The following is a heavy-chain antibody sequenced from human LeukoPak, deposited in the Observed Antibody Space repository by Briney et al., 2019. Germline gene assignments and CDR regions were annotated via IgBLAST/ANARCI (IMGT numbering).Heavy chain of an antibody. Sequence: SQTLSLTCAVSGDSISSGSYCWSWIRQPAGKGLEYIGRINTGGTTNYNPSLRSRVTISVDTSKNQFSLNLGSVSAADTAVYYCARTLLPAVKGAFDIWGQGTMVTVSS. V-gene: IGHV4-61*02. CDR1: GDSISSGSYC. D-gene: IGHD3-22*01. CDR2: INTGGTT. J-gene: IGHJ3*02. CDR3: ARTLLPAVKGAFDI.